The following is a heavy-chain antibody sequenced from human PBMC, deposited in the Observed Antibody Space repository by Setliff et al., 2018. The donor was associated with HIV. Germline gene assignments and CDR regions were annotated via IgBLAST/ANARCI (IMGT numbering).Heavy chain of an antibody. Sequence: SETLSLTCAVSGYSISSGYYWGWIRQPPGKGLEWIGSIYHSGSTYYNPFLKSRVTISVDTSKNQLSLKLSSVTAADTAVYYCARHGWSGSYYYPFEYWGQGTLVTVSS. CDR2: IYHSGST. CDR1: GYSISSGYY. V-gene: IGHV4-38-2*01. D-gene: IGHD1-26*01. J-gene: IGHJ4*02. CDR3: ARHGWSGSYYYPFEY.